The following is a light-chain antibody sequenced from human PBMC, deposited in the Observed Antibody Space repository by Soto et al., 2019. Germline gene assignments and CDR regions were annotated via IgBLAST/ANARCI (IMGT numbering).Light chain of an antibody. J-gene: IGKJ4*01. Sequence: EIVLTQSPATLSLSPGERATLSCRASQSVSGYLAWYQQKPGQAPRLLMYDASNRATSIPARFSGSGSGTYFTLTSRSLEPEDFAVYYYQQRSNWPSTFGGGTKVEIK. V-gene: IGKV3-11*01. CDR1: QSVSGY. CDR3: QQRSNWPST. CDR2: DAS.